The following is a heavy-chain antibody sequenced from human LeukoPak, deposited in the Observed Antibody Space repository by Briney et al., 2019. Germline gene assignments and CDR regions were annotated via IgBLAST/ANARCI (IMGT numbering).Heavy chain of an antibody. D-gene: IGHD4-17*01. J-gene: IGHJ4*02. Sequence: SETLSLTCTVSGGSISSYYWSWIRQPPGKGLEWIGRIYTSGSTNYNPSLKSRVTMSVDTSKNQFSLKLSSVTAADTAVYYCARDRSTTVTTFWFFDYWGQGTLVTVSS. CDR1: GGSISSYY. CDR2: IYTSGST. CDR3: ARDRSTTVTTFWFFDY. V-gene: IGHV4-4*07.